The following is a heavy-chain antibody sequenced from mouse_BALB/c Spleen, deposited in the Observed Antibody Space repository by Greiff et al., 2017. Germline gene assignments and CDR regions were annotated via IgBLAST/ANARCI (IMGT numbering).Heavy chain of an antibody. D-gene: IGHD1-1*01. Sequence: QVQLQQSGPGLVAPSQSLSITCTVSGFSLTSYGVHWVRQPPGKGLEWLGVIWAGGSTNYNSALMSRLSISKDNSKSQVFLKMNSLQTDDTAMYYCARVTTVVAREGWFAYWGQGTLVTVSA. J-gene: IGHJ3*01. CDR3: ARVTTVVAREGWFAY. CDR2: IWAGGST. V-gene: IGHV2-9*02. CDR1: GFSLTSYG.